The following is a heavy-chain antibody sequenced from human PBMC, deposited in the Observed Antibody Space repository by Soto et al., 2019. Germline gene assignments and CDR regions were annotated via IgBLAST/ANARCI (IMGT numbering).Heavy chain of an antibody. CDR1: GGSITSSSYY. Sequence: PSETLSLTCTVSGGSITSSSYYWGWIRQPPGKGLEWIGSIYYSGSTYYNPSLKSRVTISVDTSKNQFSLKLSSVTAADTAVYYWATQGGGGGYVYTFDPGGKGPLVTVPS. J-gene: IGHJ5*02. V-gene: IGHV4-39*01. D-gene: IGHD1-26*01. CDR2: IYYSGST. CDR3: ATQGGGGGYVYTFDP.